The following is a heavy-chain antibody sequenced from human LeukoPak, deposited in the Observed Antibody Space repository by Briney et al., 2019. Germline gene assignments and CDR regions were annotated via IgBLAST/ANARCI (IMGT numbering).Heavy chain of an antibody. V-gene: IGHV3-23*01. Sequence: GGSLRLSCAVSGITLSNYGMSWVRQAPGKGLERVAGISGSGGSTNYADSVKGRFTISRDNPTNTLFLQMNSLRAEDTAVYFCAKRGVVIRVILVGFHREAYYFDSWGQGALVTVSS. D-gene: IGHD2-21*01. CDR1: GITLSNYG. CDR3: AKRGVVIRVILVGFHREAYYFDS. CDR2: ISGSGGST. J-gene: IGHJ4*02.